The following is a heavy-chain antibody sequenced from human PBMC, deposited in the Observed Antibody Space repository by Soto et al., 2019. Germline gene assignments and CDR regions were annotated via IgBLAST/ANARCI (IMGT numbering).Heavy chain of an antibody. CDR3: ARATVTTADHNWFDP. CDR1: GFTFSSYS. V-gene: IGHV3-48*04. Sequence: EVQLVESGGGLVQPGGSLRLSCAASGFTFSSYSMNWVRQAPGKGLEWVSYISSSSSTIYYADSVKGRFTISRDNAKNSLYLQMNSLRAEDTAVYYCARATVTTADHNWFDPWGQGTLVTVSS. D-gene: IGHD4-17*01. CDR2: ISSSSSTI. J-gene: IGHJ5*02.